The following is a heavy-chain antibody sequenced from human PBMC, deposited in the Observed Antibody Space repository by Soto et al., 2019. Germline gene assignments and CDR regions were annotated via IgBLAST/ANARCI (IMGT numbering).Heavy chain of an antibody. CDR2: INAGNGNT. Sequence: GASVKVSCKASGCTFTSYAMHWVRQAPGQRLEWMGWINAGNGNTKYSQKFQGRVTITRDTSASTAYMELSSLRSEDTAVYYCARGWLRDPWMHWGQGALVTVSS. V-gene: IGHV1-3*01. CDR1: GCTFTSYA. CDR3: ARGWLRDPWMH. D-gene: IGHD5-12*01. J-gene: IGHJ4*02.